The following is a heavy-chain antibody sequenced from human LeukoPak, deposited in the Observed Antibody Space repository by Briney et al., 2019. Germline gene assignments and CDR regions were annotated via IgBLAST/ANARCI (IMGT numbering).Heavy chain of an antibody. D-gene: IGHD2-2*03. J-gene: IGHJ5*02. V-gene: IGHV1-2*04. CDR3: ARVVYSHGYCDRVTCPNWFDP. CDR1: GYIFTDYY. Sequence: GASVKVSCKTSGYIFTDYYIHWVRQAPGRGFEWMGWINPKTGDTNSAEKFQRWVTMTRDTAISTAYMELNRLALDDTAVYYCARVVYSHGYCDRVTCPNWFDPWGQGTLVTVSS. CDR2: INPKTGDT.